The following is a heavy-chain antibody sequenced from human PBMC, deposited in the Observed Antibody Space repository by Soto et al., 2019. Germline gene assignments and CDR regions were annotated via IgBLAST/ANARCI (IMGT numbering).Heavy chain of an antibody. V-gene: IGHV4-34*01. Sequence: SETLSLTCAVYGGCFSGYYWSWIRQPPGKGLEWIGEISHSGITNYNPSLKSRVTISVDTSKNQFSLKLRSVTAADTAVYYCARDGDYDSSGYYSLDYWGHGTQVTVSS. CDR1: GGCFSGYY. CDR3: ARDGDYDSSGYYSLDY. J-gene: IGHJ4*01. D-gene: IGHD3-22*01. CDR2: ISHSGIT.